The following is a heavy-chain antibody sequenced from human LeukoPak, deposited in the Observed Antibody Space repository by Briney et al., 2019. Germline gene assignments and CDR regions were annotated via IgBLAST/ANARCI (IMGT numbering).Heavy chain of an antibody. CDR3: ARGLRFLEWSYPSGHYYYMDV. V-gene: IGHV4-34*01. D-gene: IGHD3-3*01. CDR1: GGSFSGYY. J-gene: IGHJ6*03. CDR2: INHSGST. Sequence: SETLSLTCAGYGGSFSGYYWSWIRQPPGKGLEWVGEINHSGSTNYNPSIKSRVPISVDTSKNQFSLKLSSVTAADTAVYYCARGLRFLEWSYPSGHYYYMDVWGKGTTVTVSS.